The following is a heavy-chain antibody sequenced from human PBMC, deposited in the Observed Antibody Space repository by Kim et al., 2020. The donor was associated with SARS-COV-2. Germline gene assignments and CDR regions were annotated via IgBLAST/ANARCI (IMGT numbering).Heavy chain of an antibody. CDR1: GGSISSYY. V-gene: IGHV4-59*01. D-gene: IGHD3-9*01. J-gene: IGHJ4*02. CDR2: IYYSGST. CDR3: ASYDILTGYYVSGSFDY. Sequence: SETLSLTCTVSGGSISSYYWSWIRQPPGKGLEWIGYIYYSGSTNYNPSLKSRVTISVDTSKNQFSLKLSSVTAADTAVYYCASYDILTGYYVSGSFDYWGQGTLVTGSS.